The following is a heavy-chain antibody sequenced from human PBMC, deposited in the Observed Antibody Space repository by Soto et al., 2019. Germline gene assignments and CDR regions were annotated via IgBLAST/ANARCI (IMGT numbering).Heavy chain of an antibody. CDR3: VKDISGRGSYYYYYGMDV. V-gene: IGHV3-9*01. CDR1: GFTFDDYA. Sequence: GGSLRLSCAASGFTFDDYAMHWVRQAPGKGLEWVSGISWNSANMNYADSVKARFTISRDNAKNSLSLQMNSLREEDTALYYCVKDISGRGSYYYYYGMDVWGQGTTVTVSS. CDR2: ISWNSANM. D-gene: IGHD3-16*01. J-gene: IGHJ6*02.